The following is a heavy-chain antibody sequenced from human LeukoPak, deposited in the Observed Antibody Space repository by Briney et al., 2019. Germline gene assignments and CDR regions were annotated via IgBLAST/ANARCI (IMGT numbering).Heavy chain of an antibody. Sequence: GGSLRLSCAASGFTFDDCAMHWVRQAPGKGLEWVSLISWDGGSTYYADSVKGRFTISRDNSKSSLYLQMNSLRAEDTALYYCAKGRSNYENYYYYYYMDVWGKGTTVTVSS. CDR1: GFTFDDCA. D-gene: IGHD4-11*01. J-gene: IGHJ6*03. CDR3: AKGRSNYENYYYYYYMDV. V-gene: IGHV3-43D*03. CDR2: ISWDGGST.